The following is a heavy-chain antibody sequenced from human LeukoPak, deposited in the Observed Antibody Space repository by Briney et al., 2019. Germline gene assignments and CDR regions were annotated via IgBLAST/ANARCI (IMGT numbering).Heavy chain of an antibody. D-gene: IGHD3-22*01. V-gene: IGHV4-59*01. CDR1: GGSISSYY. CDR3: ARGLYYDRSHDY. Sequence: SETLSLTCSVSGGSISSYYWSWIRQPPGKGLEWIGYMYYSGSTHYNPSLESRVTISIDTSKKQLSLKLTSVTAADTAVYYCARGLYYDRSHDYWGQGTLVTVSS. CDR2: MYYSGST. J-gene: IGHJ4*02.